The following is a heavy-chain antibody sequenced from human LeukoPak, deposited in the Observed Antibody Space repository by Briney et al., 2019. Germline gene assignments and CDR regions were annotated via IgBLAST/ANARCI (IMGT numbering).Heavy chain of an antibody. Sequence: GGSLRLSCAASGFTFSSYGIHWVRQAPGKGLEWVAVISYDGSNKYYADSVKGRFTISRDNSKNTLYLQMNSLRAEDTAVYYCAKASSIVGATLPDAFDIWGQGTMVTVSS. CDR2: ISYDGSNK. J-gene: IGHJ3*02. V-gene: IGHV3-30*18. CDR3: AKASSIVGATLPDAFDI. CDR1: GFTFSSYG. D-gene: IGHD1-26*01.